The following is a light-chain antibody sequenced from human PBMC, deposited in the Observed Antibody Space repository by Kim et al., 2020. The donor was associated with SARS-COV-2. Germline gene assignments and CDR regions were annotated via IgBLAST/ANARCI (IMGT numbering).Light chain of an antibody. J-gene: IGLJ1*01. Sequence: SSELTQDPAVSVALGQTVRITCQGDSLRSYYASWYQQKPGQARVLVIYGKNNRPSGIPDRFSGSSSGNTASLTITGAQAEDEADYYCNSRDSSGNHYVFGTGTKVTVL. CDR1: SLRSYY. V-gene: IGLV3-19*01. CDR3: NSRDSSGNHYV. CDR2: GKN.